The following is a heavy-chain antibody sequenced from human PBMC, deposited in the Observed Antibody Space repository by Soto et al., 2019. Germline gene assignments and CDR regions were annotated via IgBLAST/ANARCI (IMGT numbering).Heavy chain of an antibody. Sequence: QVQLVESGGGVVQPGRSLRLSCAASGFTFSSYGMHWVRQAPGKGLEWMAVISYDGSNKYYADSVKGRFTISRDNSKNTLYLQMNSLRAEDTAVYYCAKPLPGPHYYDSSGYFLEENPDYWGQGTLVTVSS. CDR2: ISYDGSNK. V-gene: IGHV3-30*18. D-gene: IGHD3-22*01. CDR3: AKPLPGPHYYDSSGYFLEENPDY. J-gene: IGHJ4*02. CDR1: GFTFSSYG.